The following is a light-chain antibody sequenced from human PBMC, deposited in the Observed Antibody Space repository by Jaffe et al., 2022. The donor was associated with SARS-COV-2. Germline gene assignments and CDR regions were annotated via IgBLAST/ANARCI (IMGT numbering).Light chain of an antibody. V-gene: IGLV2-14*01. CDR3: SSYTTSSTFV. CDR2: EVN. Sequence: QSALTQPASVSGSPGQSITISCTGTSSDVGGYKYVSWYQHHPGKAPKLMIYEVNNRPSGVPDRFSGSLSGNTASLTISGLQAEDGGDYYCSSYTTSSTFVFGPGTKVTVL. J-gene: IGLJ1*01. CDR1: SSDVGGYKY.